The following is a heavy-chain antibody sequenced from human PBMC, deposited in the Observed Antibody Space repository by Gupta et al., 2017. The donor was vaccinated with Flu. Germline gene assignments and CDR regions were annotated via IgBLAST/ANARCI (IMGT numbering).Heavy chain of an antibody. J-gene: IGHJ4*02. CDR2: INQHGSEK. V-gene: IGHV3-7*01. CDR3: ARSGLTYDILTGYFNSPYFDY. D-gene: IGHD3-9*01. Sequence: VRQAPGKGLEWVANINQHGSEKYYVDSVKGRFTISRDNAKNSLYLQMNSLRAEDTAVYFCARSGLTYDILTGYFNSPYFDYWGQGTLVTVSS.